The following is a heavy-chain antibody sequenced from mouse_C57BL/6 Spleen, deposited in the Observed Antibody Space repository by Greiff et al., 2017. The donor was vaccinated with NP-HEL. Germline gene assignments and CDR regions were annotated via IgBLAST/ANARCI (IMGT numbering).Heavy chain of an antibody. CDR2: ISRGSSTI. CDR3: SRAELRWYFDV. V-gene: IGHV5-17*01. J-gene: IGHJ1*03. CDR1: GFTFSDSG. D-gene: IGHD1-1*01. Sequence: EVKLMESGGGLVKPGGSLKLSCAASGFTFSDSGMHWVRQAPEKGLEWVAYISRGSSTIYYADTVKGRFTISRDNAKYTLFLQMTRRRSEDTAMYDYSRAELRWYFDVWGTGTTVTVSS.